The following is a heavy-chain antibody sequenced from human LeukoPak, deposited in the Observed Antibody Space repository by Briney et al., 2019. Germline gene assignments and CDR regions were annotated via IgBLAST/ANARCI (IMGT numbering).Heavy chain of an antibody. J-gene: IGHJ4*02. CDR1: GFTFCGYW. CDR3: ARRYVRSFRN. Sequence: GGSLRLSCAASGFTFCGYWMSWVRQAPGKGLEWVANIKQDGSEKYYVASVKGRFTISRDNAKNLLYLQMDSLRAEDTAGYYCARRYVRSFRNWGQGTLVTVSS. CDR2: IKQDGSEK. D-gene: IGHD3-10*01. V-gene: IGHV3-7*01.